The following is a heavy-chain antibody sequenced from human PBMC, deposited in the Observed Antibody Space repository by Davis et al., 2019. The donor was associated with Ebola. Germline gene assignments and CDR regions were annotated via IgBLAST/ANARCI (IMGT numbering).Heavy chain of an antibody. CDR3: AREEGTTFDYYHGMDV. CDR2: VSYDRSNK. Sequence: GESLKISCTASGFTFTNFAMHWVRQAPGKGLEWVAVVSYDRSNKFYADSVKGRFTISRDNSKNTLFLQMNSLRAEDTAVYYCAREEGTTFDYYHGMDVWGKGTTVTVSS. V-gene: IGHV3-30-3*01. J-gene: IGHJ6*04. D-gene: IGHD3-16*01. CDR1: GFTFTNFA.